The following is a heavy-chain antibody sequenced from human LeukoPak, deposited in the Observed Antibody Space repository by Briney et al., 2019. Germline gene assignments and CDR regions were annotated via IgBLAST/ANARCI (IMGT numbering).Heavy chain of an antibody. V-gene: IGHV3-7*01. Sequence: PGGSLRLSCAASGFTFTNYWMSWVRQAPGKGLEWVANINLDGRQKYYVDSVKGRFTISRDNTKNSVYLQMNSLRAEDTAVYYCARDDYPYYYYYVDVCGKGTTVTVSS. CDR3: ARDDYPYYYYYVDV. J-gene: IGHJ6*03. D-gene: IGHD4-11*01. CDR1: GFTFTNYW. CDR2: INLDGRQK.